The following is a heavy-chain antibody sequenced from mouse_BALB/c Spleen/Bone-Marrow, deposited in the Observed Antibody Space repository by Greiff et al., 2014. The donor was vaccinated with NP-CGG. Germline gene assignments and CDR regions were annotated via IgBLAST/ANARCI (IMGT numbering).Heavy chain of an antibody. CDR2: IWTGGST. D-gene: IGHD3-1*01. Sequence: QVQLLQSGPGLVQPSQSLSITCTVSGFSLTTYGVHWVRQSPGKGLEWLGVIWTGGSTDYNAAFISRLSISKDNSKSQVFFEMNSLQANDTAIYYCARNHRGYYFDYWGQGTTLTVSS. CDR1: GFSLTTYG. V-gene: IGHV2-2*02. CDR3: ARNHRGYYFDY. J-gene: IGHJ2*01.